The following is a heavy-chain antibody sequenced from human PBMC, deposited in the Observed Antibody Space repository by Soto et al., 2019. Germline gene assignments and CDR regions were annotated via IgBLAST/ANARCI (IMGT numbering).Heavy chain of an antibody. CDR3: VWESKVFSAWH. V-gene: IGHV3-15*07. D-gene: IGHD1-26*01. CDR1: GLKFSDAW. Sequence: EVQVTESEGGLVKPGGSLRLSCEVSGLKFSDAWMNWVRQAPGKGLEWVGRMKSYGGGTDYAAPVKGRFTISRDDSKNTVFLQMDRLIVEDTAVYYCVWESKVFSAWHWGQGTLVTVSS. CDR2: MKSYGGGT. J-gene: IGHJ4*02.